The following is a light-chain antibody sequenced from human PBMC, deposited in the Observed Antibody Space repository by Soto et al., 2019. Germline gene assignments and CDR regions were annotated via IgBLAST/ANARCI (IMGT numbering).Light chain of an antibody. CDR3: ETWGTSTWV. Sequence: QPVLTQSSSASASLGASVKLTCIVGSGHSKYLIACHHQQPGKAPRYLMELEGSGICNKGGGVPERFSGSSSGAARYLTISNLHFEDEADYDCETWGTSTWVFGGGTKLTVL. V-gene: IGLV4-60*02. CDR1: SGHSKYL. CDR2: LEGSGIC. J-gene: IGLJ3*02.